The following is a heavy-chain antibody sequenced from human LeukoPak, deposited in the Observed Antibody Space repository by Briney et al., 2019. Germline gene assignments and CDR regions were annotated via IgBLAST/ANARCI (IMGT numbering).Heavy chain of an antibody. CDR3: ARATFWSGYQRDSWYMDV. CDR2: IYSGGTT. CDR1: GLTFSSYA. D-gene: IGHD3-3*01. J-gene: IGHJ6*03. V-gene: IGHV3-66*02. Sequence: GGSLRLSCAASGLTFSSYAMSWVRQAPGKGLEWVSVIYSGGTTYYADSVKGRFTISRDNSKNTVYLQMSSLRAEDTAVYYCARATFWSGYQRDSWYMDVWGKGTPVTVSS.